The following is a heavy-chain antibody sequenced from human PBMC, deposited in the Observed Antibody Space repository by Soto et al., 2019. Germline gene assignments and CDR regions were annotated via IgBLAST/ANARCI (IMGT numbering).Heavy chain of an antibody. CDR3: ARTETGYCSSTSCYYYGMDV. J-gene: IGHJ6*02. D-gene: IGHD2-2*01. V-gene: IGHV4-34*01. CDR1: GGSFSGYY. CDR2: INHSGST. Sequence: PSETLSLTCAVYGGSFSGYYWSWIRQPPGKGLEWIGEINHSGSTNYNPSLKSRVTISVDTSKNQFSLKLSSVTAADTAVYYCARTETGYCSSTSCYYYGMDVWGQGTTVTVS.